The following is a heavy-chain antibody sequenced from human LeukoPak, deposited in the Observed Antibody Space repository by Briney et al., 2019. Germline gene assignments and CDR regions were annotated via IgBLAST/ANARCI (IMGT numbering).Heavy chain of an antibody. CDR2: TVSEIDGGTT. CDR1: GFTFNYAW. CDR3: TTDEDWNYARKDV. J-gene: IGHJ6*02. D-gene: IGHD1-7*01. V-gene: IGHV3-15*04. Sequence: GGSLRLSCAASGFTFNYAWMSWVRQVPGKGLEWVGQTVSEIDGGTTDYAAPVKGRFTISRDDSKSTLYLQMNSLKIEDTAVYYCTTDEDWNYARKDVWGQGAAVIVSS.